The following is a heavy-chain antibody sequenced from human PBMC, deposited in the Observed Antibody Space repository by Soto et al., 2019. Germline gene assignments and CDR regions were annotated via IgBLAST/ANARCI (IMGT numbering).Heavy chain of an antibody. J-gene: IGHJ4*02. CDR3: ARLGITETTPKGFDY. V-gene: IGHV6-1*01. Sequence: SPTLSLTCAISGDSVSSNSAAWNWIRQSPSRGLEWLGRAYYRSKWYNDYAVSVKSRITINPDTSKNQFSLQLNSVTPEDTAVYYCARLGITETTPKGFDYWGQGTLVTVSS. CDR1: GDSVSSNSAA. D-gene: IGHD1-7*01. CDR2: AYYRSKWYN.